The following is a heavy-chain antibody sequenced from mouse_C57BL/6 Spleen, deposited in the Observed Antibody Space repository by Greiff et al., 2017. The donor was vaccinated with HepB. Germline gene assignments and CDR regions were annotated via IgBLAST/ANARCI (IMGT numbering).Heavy chain of an antibody. CDR1: GFTFSDYY. CDR2: ISNGGGST. V-gene: IGHV5-12*01. Sequence: EVQWVESGGGLVQPGGSLKLSCAASGFTFSDYYMYWVRQTPEKRLEWVAYISNGGGSTYYPDTVKGRFTISRDNAKNTLYLQMSRLKSEDTAMYYCARRNYYGSRPPYYYAMDYWGQGTSVTVSS. D-gene: IGHD1-1*01. CDR3: ARRNYYGSRPPYYYAMDY. J-gene: IGHJ4*01.